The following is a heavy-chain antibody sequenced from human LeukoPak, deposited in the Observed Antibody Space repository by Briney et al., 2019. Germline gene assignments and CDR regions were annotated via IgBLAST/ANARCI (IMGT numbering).Heavy chain of an antibody. J-gene: IGHJ4*02. V-gene: IGHV4-34*01. Sequence: SETLSLTCAVYGGSFSGYYWSWIRQPPGKGLEWIGEINHSGSTNYNPSLKSRVTISVGTSKNQFSLKLSSVTAADTAVYYCASSGDYGDYGGYWGQGTLVTVSS. CDR3: ASSGDYGDYGGY. CDR2: INHSGST. CDR1: GGSFSGYY. D-gene: IGHD4-17*01.